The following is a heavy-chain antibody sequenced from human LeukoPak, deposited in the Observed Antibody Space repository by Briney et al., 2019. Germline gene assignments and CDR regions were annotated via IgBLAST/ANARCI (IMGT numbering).Heavy chain of an antibody. CDR3: ARDSGYGNFDC. CDR2: INPNSGGT. D-gene: IGHD5-12*01. J-gene: IGHJ4*02. CDR1: GYTFINYY. Sequence: ASVKVSCKASGYTFINYYMHWVRQAPGQGLEWVGWINPNSGGTNYAQKFQGRVTITRDTSVSTAYMDLSGLTSDDTAVYSCARDSGYGNFDCWGQGTLVTVSS. V-gene: IGHV1-2*02.